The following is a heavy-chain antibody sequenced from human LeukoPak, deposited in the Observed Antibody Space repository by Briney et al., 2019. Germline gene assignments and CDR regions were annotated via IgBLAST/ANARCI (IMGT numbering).Heavy chain of an antibody. D-gene: IGHD2-2*03. CDR2: KSPHANYK. J-gene: IGHJ4*02. Sequence: GWSLRLSCAASGYSFSDYGIHWVRQAPGKGLEWVAVKSPHANYKYYADSVQGRFTISRDDSKNPVYLQMNNLRDEDTAVYYCARDWIDRSLDYWGQGTLVTVSS. V-gene: IGHV3-33*01. CDR1: GYSFSDYG. CDR3: ARDWIDRSLDY.